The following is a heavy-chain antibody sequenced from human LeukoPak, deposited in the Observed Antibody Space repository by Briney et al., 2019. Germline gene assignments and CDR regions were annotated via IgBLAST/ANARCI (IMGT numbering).Heavy chain of an antibody. J-gene: IGHJ4*02. CDR3: ARIYYDRGGHYYDY. CDR1: GFTFRNYA. D-gene: IGHD3-22*01. CDR2: ITGDGGTT. V-gene: IGHV3-64*01. Sequence: GGSLRLSCAASGFTFRNYAMHWVRQAPGEGLEYVSAITGDGGTTYYARSVKDRFPISRGNSKNTLYLQMGSLRAEDMAVYYCARIYYDRGGHYYDYWRQGTLVTVSS.